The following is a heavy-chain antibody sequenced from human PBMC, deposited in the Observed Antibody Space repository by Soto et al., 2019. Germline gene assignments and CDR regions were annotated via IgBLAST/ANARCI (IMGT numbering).Heavy chain of an antibody. CDR2: IIPIFGTA. CDR3: ARWPVAGYYYGMDV. Sequence: SVKVSCKASGGTFSSYAISWVRQAPGQGLEWMGGIIPIFGTANYTQKFQGRVTITADKSTSTAYMELSSLRSEDTAVYYCARWPVAGYYYGMDVWGKGTTVTVSS. D-gene: IGHD6-19*01. J-gene: IGHJ6*04. CDR1: GGTFSSYA. V-gene: IGHV1-69*06.